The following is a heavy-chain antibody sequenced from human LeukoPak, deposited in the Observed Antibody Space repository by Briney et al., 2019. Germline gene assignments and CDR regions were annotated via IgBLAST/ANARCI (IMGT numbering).Heavy chain of an antibody. D-gene: IGHD1-26*01. V-gene: IGHV4-59*01. CDR1: GGSTSGSY. J-gene: IGHJ6*02. Sequence: SETLSLTCTVSGGSTSGSYWSWVRQPPGKGLQWIGYIHYTGSTDYNPSLKSRVTISIDTPRNQVSLRVTSVTAADTAVYYCARTGYGRDYYGMDVWGQGTTVTVSS. CDR2: IHYTGST. CDR3: ARTGYGRDYYGMDV.